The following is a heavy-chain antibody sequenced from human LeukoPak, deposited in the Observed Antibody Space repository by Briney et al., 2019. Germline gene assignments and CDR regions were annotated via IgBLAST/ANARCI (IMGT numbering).Heavy chain of an antibody. V-gene: IGHV3-23*01. CDR1: GFTFSSYA. J-gene: IGHJ5*02. CDR3: AKDPYVVGATQGNWFDP. Sequence: GGSLRLSCAASGFTFSSYAMNWVRQAPGKGLEWVSAISASGGSTYYADSVKGRFTISRDNSKNTLYLQMNSLRAEDTAVYYCAKDPYVVGATQGNWFDPWGLGTLVTVSS. CDR2: ISASGGST. D-gene: IGHD1-26*01.